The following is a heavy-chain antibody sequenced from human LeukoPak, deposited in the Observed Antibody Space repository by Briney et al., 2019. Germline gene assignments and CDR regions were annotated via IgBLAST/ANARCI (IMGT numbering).Heavy chain of an antibody. Sequence: PSETLSLTCTVSGGSISSSSYYWGWIRQPPGKGLEWIGSIYYSGSTYYNPSLKSRVTISVDTSKNQFSLKLSSVTAADTAAYYCARSAYCGGDCYPGDWGQGTLVTVSS. D-gene: IGHD2-21*02. V-gene: IGHV4-39*07. CDR2: IYYSGST. CDR1: GGSISSSSYY. CDR3: ARSAYCGGDCYPGD. J-gene: IGHJ4*02.